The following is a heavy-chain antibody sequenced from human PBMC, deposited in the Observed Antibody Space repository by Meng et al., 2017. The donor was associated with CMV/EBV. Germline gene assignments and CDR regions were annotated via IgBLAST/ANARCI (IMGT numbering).Heavy chain of an antibody. V-gene: IGHV4-34*01. D-gene: IGHD3-22*01. CDR3: ARAKITYYYDSSGYYYDY. CDR1: GGYFSCYY. J-gene: IGHJ4*02. Sequence: QVQQQQCGAGLLEPSETLSLTCAVYGGYFSCYYWSWIRQPPGKGLEWIGEINHSGSTNYNPSLKSRVTISVDTSKNQFSLKLSSVTAADTAVYYCARAKITYYYDSSGYYYDYWGQGTLVTVSS. CDR2: INHSGST.